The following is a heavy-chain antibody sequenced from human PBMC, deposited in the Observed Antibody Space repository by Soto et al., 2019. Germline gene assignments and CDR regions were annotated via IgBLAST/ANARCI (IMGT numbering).Heavy chain of an antibody. CDR3: TTDSYSSTIIVRFDY. J-gene: IGHJ4*02. D-gene: IGHD1-26*01. Sequence: GGSLRLSCAASGLTFSKAWINWVRQVPGKGLEWVGRIKSKTDGGTADYAAPVKGRFAVSRDDSKNMVYLQMNSLKTEVTGIYYCTTDSYSSTIIVRFDYWGQGTEVTVSS. CDR1: GLTFSKAW. V-gene: IGHV3-15*07. CDR2: IKSKTDGGTA.